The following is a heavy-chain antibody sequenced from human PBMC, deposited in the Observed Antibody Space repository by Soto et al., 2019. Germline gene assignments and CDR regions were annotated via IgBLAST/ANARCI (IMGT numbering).Heavy chain of an antibody. CDR3: AKGMANTVFGVDTLFDF. D-gene: IGHD3-3*01. Sequence: PWWSLRLSCSTSVFSFSKYAMSWGRLAPGKGLEWVSLTSGSASATHYADSVKGRFTISRDNSKRTVYLQLNSLRAEDTAVYYCAKGMANTVFGVDTLFDFWGRGTLVTVSS. J-gene: IGHJ4*02. CDR1: VFSFSKYA. V-gene: IGHV3-23*01. CDR2: TSGSASAT.